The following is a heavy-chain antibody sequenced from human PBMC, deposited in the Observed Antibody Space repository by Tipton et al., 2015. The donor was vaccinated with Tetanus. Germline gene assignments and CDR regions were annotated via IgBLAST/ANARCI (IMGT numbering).Heavy chain of an antibody. CDR3: AREADCSGGSCFSGDFDN. CDR1: GFTFSTHG. D-gene: IGHD2-15*01. CDR2: SWYDGTDK. Sequence: SLRLSCAASGFTFSTHGMHWVRQAPGKGLEWVAVSWYDGTDKYYADSVKGRFTISRDNSKNTLYLQMNSLRAGDTAVYYCAREADCSGGSCFSGDFDNWGQGTQVPVSS. V-gene: IGHV3-33*01. J-gene: IGHJ4*02.